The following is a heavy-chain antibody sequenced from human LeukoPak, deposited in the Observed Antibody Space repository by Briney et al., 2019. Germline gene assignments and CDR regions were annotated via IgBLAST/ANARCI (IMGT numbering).Heavy chain of an antibody. D-gene: IGHD4-17*01. J-gene: IGHJ5*02. CDR3: ARDPYGDYDWFDP. Sequence: SETLSLTCTVSGGSISSYYWSWIRQPPGKGLEWIGYIYYSGSTNYNPSLKSRVTISVDTSKNQFSLKLSSVTAADTAVYYCARDPYGDYDWFDPWGQGTLVTVSS. V-gene: IGHV4-59*12. CDR2: IYYSGST. CDR1: GGSISSYY.